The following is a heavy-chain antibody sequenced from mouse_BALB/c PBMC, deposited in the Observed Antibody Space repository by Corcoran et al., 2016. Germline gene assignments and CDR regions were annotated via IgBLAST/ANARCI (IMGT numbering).Heavy chain of an antibody. CDR1: GYTFTNYG. J-gene: IGHJ2*01. CDR3: ARGTTVVGHFDY. V-gene: IGHV9-3-1*01. Sequence: QIQLVQSGPELKKPGETVKISCKASGYTFTNYGMNWVKQAPGKGLKWMGWINTYTGEPTYADDFKGRFAFSLETSASTAYLQINNLKNEDTATYFCARGTTVVGHFDYWGQGTTLTVS. CDR2: INTYTGEP. D-gene: IGHD1-1*01.